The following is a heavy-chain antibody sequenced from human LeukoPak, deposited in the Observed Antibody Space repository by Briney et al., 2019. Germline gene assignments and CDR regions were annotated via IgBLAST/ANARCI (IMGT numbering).Heavy chain of an antibody. CDR2: ISYDGSNK. CDR3: AKDAPPRNDILTGYQEVFDY. V-gene: IGHV3-30*18. CDR1: GFTFSSYG. D-gene: IGHD3-9*01. Sequence: PGRSLRLSCAAPGFTFSSYGMHWVRQAPGKGLEWVAVISYDGSNKFYADSVKGRFTISRDNSKNTLYLQMNSLRAEDTAVYYCAKDAPPRNDILTGYQEVFDYWGQGTLVTVSS. J-gene: IGHJ4*02.